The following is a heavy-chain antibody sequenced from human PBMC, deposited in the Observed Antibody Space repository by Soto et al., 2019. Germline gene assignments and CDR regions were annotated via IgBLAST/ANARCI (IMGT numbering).Heavy chain of an antibody. CDR1: GFAFSSYG. D-gene: IGHD6-19*01. J-gene: IGHJ6*02. CDR2: ISYDGSNK. CDR3: AKSPGQVPYYYGMDV. Sequence: GGSLRLSCAASGFAFSSYGMHWVRQAPGKGLEWVAVISYDGSNKYYADSVKGRFTISRDNSKNTLYLQMISLRADDTAVYYCAKSPGQVPYYYGMDVWGQGTTVTVSS. V-gene: IGHV3-30*18.